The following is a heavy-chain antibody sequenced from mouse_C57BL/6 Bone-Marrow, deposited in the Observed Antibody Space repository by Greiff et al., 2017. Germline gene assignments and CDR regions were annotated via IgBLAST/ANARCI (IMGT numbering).Heavy chain of an antibody. J-gene: IGHJ2*01. CDR3: ARRPLYYSFGGFDY. D-gene: IGHD2-12*01. CDR2: ISSGGSYT. CDR1: GFTFSSYG. V-gene: IGHV5-6*02. Sequence: EVTLVGSGGDLVKPGGSLKLSCAASGFTFSSYGMSWVRQTPDKRLEWVATISSGGSYTYYPDSVKGRFTISRDNAKNTLYLQRSSLKSEDTAMYYCARRPLYYSFGGFDYWGQGTTLTVSS.